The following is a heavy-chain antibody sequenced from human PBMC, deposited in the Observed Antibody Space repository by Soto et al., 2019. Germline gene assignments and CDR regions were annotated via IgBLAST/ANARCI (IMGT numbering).Heavy chain of an antibody. Sequence: GESLEISCQCSGYSFTIYWISWVRQMPGKGLDWMGRIDPSDSYTNYSPSFQGHVTISADRSISTAYLQWSSLTASDTAMYYCAGRPDPPTTFGVVSYYGMDVWGQGVTVTVSS. D-gene: IGHD3-3*01. CDR2: IDPSDSYT. CDR1: GYSFTIYW. CDR3: AGRPDPPTTFGVVSYYGMDV. J-gene: IGHJ6*02. V-gene: IGHV5-10-1*01.